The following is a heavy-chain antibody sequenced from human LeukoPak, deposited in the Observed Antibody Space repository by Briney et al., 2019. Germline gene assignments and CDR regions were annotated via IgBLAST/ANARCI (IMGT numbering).Heavy chain of an antibody. J-gene: IGHJ4*02. CDR1: GFTFSNYA. CDR3: SRSLTGFFRGFDS. V-gene: IGHV3-23*01. Sequence: PGGSLRLSCAASGFTFSNYAMSWVRRAPGMGLEWVSAISGGGVTTYYADSVKGRFTISRDNSQNTLYLQMNSLRAEDTALYYCSRSLTGFFRGFDSWGQGALVTVSS. CDR2: ISGGGVTT. D-gene: IGHD3-9*01.